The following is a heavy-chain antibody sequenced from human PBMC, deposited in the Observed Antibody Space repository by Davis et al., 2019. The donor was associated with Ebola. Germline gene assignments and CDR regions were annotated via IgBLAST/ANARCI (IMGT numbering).Heavy chain of an antibody. Sequence: GGSLRLSCAASGFTFDDYAMHWVRQAPGKGLEWVSGISWNSGSIGYADSVKGRFTISRDNAKNSLYLQMNSLRAEDTALYYCAKGFVPYSSSGYGDYDDPSLLDWGQGTLVTVSS. V-gene: IGHV3-9*01. CDR2: ISWNSGSI. D-gene: IGHD4-17*01. CDR1: GFTFDDYA. CDR3: AKGFVPYSSSGYGDYDDPSLLD. J-gene: IGHJ4*02.